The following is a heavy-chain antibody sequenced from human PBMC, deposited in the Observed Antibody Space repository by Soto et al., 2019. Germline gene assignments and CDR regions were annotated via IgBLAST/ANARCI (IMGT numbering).Heavy chain of an antibody. CDR1: GASVSSSHY. D-gene: IGHD1-20*01. CDR2: VSYSGSP. J-gene: IGHJ4*02. V-gene: IGHV4-39*01. CDR3: ARHYNTGAFFES. Sequence: QLQLQESGPGLVKSSETLSLTCSVSGASVSSSHYWGWIRQPPGKGLEWIGSVSYSGSPYYSPSFKSRIAISVDTSNNQFSLRVRSVTATDTAVYFCARHYNTGAFFESWGQGKLVTVSS.